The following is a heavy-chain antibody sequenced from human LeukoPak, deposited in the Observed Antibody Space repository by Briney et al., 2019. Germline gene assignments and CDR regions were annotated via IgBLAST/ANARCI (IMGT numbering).Heavy chain of an antibody. CDR3: AGDGGGSLHGMDV. V-gene: IGHV4-39*07. CDR2: IYYSGST. J-gene: IGHJ6*02. D-gene: IGHD2-15*01. Sequence: SGTLSLTCTVSGGSISSSTYYWGWIRQPPGKGLEWIGSIYYSGSTYYNPSLKSRVTISVDTSKNQFSLKLSSVTAADTAVYYCAGDGGGSLHGMDVWGQGTTVTVSS. CDR1: GGSISSSTYY.